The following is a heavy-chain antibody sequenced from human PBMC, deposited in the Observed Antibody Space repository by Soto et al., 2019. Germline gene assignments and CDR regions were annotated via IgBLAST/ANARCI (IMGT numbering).Heavy chain of an antibody. CDR1: GFSLSTSVMC. Sequence: GPTLVNPTQTLTLTCTFSGFSLSTSVMCVSWIRQPPGKALEWLALIDWDDDKYYSASLKTRLTISKDTSKNQVVLTMTNMDPVDTATYYCARIRLHDYYDTSGSFDYWGQGTLVTVSS. D-gene: IGHD3-22*01. J-gene: IGHJ4*02. V-gene: IGHV2-70*01. CDR3: ARIRLHDYYDTSGSFDY. CDR2: IDWDDDK.